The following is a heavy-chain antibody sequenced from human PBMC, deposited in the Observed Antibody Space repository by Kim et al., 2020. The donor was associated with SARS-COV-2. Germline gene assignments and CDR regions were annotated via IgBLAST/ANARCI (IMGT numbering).Heavy chain of an antibody. J-gene: IGHJ5*02. V-gene: IGHV1-3*01. CDR2: INAGNGNT. CDR3: ARGAPVVVAATHGWGWFDP. D-gene: IGHD2-15*01. Sequence: ASVKVSCKASGYTFTSYAMHWVRQAPGQRLEWMGWINAGNGNTKYSQKFQGRVTITRDTSASTAYMELSSLRSEDTAVYYCARGAPVVVAATHGWGWFDPWGQGTLVTVSS. CDR1: GYTFTSYA.